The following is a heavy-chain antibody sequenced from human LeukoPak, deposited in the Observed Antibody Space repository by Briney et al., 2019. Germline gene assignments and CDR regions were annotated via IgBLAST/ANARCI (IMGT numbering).Heavy chain of an antibody. V-gene: IGHV3-23*01. Sequence: PSESLRLTCGASGGSIISYYLSWFRQAPGKGLEWVGAVSCTASTTYNAYFVSRRFTIFRANSKNSFYLLSNSLTADDAAYYFFAKESYYYDSYGYIGVLDYWGQETLDSLPS. CDR3: AKESYYYDSYGYIGVLDY. CDR2: VSCTASTT. D-gene: IGHD3-22*01. J-gene: IGHJ4*02. CDR1: GGSIISYY.